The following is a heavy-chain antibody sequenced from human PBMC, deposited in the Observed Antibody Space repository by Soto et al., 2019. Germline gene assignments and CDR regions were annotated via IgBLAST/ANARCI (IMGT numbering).Heavy chain of an antibody. CDR2: IYSGGST. V-gene: IGHV3-66*01. CDR1: GFTVSSNY. J-gene: IGHJ4*02. Sequence: GGSLRLSCAASGFTVSSNYMSWVRQAPGKGLEWVSVIYSGGSTYYADSVKGRFTISRDNSKKTLYLQMNSLRAEDTAVYYCARDQTTVIGGSYFDYWGQGTLVTVSS. D-gene: IGHD4-4*01. CDR3: ARDQTTVIGGSYFDY.